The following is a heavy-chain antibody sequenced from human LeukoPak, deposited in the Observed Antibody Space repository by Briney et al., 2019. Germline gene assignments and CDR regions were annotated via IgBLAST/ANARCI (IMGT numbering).Heavy chain of an antibody. CDR3: ARDRGWSWFDP. Sequence: PSETLSLTCTVSGGSISSYYWSWIRQPPGKGLEWIGYIYYSGSTNYNPSLKSRVTISVDTSKNQFSLKLSSVTAADTAVYYCARDRGWSWFDPWGQGTLVTVSS. V-gene: IGHV4-59*12. J-gene: IGHJ5*02. CDR2: IYYSGST. CDR1: GGSISSYY.